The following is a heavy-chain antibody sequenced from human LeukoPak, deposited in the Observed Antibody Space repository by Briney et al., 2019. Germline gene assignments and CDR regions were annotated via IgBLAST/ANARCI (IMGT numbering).Heavy chain of an antibody. V-gene: IGHV4-39*07. CDR2: IYYSGST. Sequence: SETLSLTCTVSGGSISSSSYYWGWIRQPPGKGLEWIGSIYYSGSTYYSPSLKSRVTISIDTSKNQFSLKLSSVTAADTAVYYCARDPTIYDSSGYPYNWFDPWGQGTLVTVSS. D-gene: IGHD3-22*01. J-gene: IGHJ5*02. CDR1: GGSISSSSYY. CDR3: ARDPTIYDSSGYPYNWFDP.